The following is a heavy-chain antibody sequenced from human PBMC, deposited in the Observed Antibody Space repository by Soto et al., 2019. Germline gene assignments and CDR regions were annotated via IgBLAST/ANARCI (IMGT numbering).Heavy chain of an antibody. CDR1: GLSFASYG. D-gene: IGHD3-22*01. J-gene: IGHJ3*02. Sequence: EVQLLESGGGLVQPGGSLRLSCAASGLSFASYGTNWVRQAPGKGLEWVTGISESGETTYYADSVKGRFTISRDNPKNTVYLQMNSVRDEDTAIYFCAKPLRMIYHMDAFDIWGQGTVVSVSS. CDR3: AKPLRMIYHMDAFDI. V-gene: IGHV3-23*01. CDR2: ISESGETT.